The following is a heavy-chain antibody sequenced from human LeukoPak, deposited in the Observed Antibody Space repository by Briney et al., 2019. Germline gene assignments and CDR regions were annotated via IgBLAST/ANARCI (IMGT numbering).Heavy chain of an antibody. V-gene: IGHV3-48*03. D-gene: IGHD2-2*01. J-gene: IGHJ4*02. Sequence: PGGSLRLSCAASGCTFSSYEMNWVRQAPGKGLEWVSYISSSGSTIYYADSVKGRFTISRDNAKNSLYLQMNSLRAEDTAVYYSARDNKVVPAATYDYWGQGTLVTVSS. CDR2: ISSSGSTI. CDR1: GCTFSSYE. CDR3: ARDNKVVPAATYDY.